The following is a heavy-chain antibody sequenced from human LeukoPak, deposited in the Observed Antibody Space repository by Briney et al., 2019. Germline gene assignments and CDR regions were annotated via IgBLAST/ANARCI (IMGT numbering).Heavy chain of an antibody. V-gene: IGHV1-8*01. CDR1: GYTFTSYD. Sequence: ASVKVSCTASGYTFTSYDINWVRQATGQGLEWMGWMNPNSGNTGYAQKFQGRVTMTEDTSTDTAYMELSSLRSEDTAVYYCAVPNKWELLLDYWGQGTLVTVSS. D-gene: IGHD1-26*01. CDR2: MNPNSGNT. CDR3: AVPNKWELLLDY. J-gene: IGHJ4*02.